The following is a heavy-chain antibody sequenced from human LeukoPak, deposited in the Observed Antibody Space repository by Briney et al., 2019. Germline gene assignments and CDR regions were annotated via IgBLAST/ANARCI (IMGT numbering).Heavy chain of an antibody. CDR1: CGSISSYY. D-gene: IGHD2-2*01. V-gene: IGHV4-59*12. J-gene: IGHJ5*02. CDR2: IYYSGST. CDR3: ARDEVVVVPAAVGINWFGP. Sequence: SETLSLTCTVSCGSISSYYWSWIRQPPGNGLEWMGYIYYSGSTNYNPSLKSRVTMSVDTSKNQFSLKLSSVTAADTAVYYCARDEVVVVPAAVGINWFGPWGQRTLVTVSS.